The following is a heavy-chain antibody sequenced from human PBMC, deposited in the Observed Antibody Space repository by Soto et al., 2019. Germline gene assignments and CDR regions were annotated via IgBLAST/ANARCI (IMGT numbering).Heavy chain of an antibody. CDR1: GGSISSGGYS. Sequence: QLQLQESGSGLVKPSQTLSLTCAVSGGSISSGGYSWSWIRQPPGKGLEWIGYIYHSGSTYYNPSLKTRDTTTVHRSKNQFTMKPGAVAAADTAVYYCARVPGPWGQGTLVTVSS. CDR2: IYHSGST. CDR3: ARVPGP. V-gene: IGHV4-30-2*01. J-gene: IGHJ5*02.